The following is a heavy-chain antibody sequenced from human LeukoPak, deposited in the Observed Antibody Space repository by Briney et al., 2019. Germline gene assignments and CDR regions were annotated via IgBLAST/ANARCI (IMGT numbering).Heavy chain of an antibody. V-gene: IGHV1-18*01. CDR3: ARVVPAAIILRGDLNWFDP. CDR1: GYTFTSYG. CDR2: ISAYNGNT. J-gene: IGHJ5*02. Sequence: ASVKVSCKASGYTFTSYGISWVRQAPGQGLEWMGWISAYNGNTNYAQKLQSRVTMTTDTSTSTAYMELGSLRSDDTAVYYCARVVPAAIILRGDLNWFDPWGQGTLVTVSS. D-gene: IGHD2-2*01.